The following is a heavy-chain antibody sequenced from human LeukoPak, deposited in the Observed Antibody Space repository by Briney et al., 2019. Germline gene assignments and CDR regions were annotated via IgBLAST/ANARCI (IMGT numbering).Heavy chain of an antibody. V-gene: IGHV3-30*18. CDR2: ISYDGSNK. CDR3: AKGSSGWFDPYYFDH. Sequence: GGSLRLSCAASGFTFSSYGMHWVRQAPVKGLEWVTIISYDGSNKYYADSVKGRFTISRDNSKNTLYLQMNSLRAEDTAVYYCAKGSSGWFDPYYFDHWGQGTLVTVPS. J-gene: IGHJ4*02. D-gene: IGHD6-19*01. CDR1: GFTFSSYG.